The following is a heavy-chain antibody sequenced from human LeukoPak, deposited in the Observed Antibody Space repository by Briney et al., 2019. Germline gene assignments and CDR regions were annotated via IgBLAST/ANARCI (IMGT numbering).Heavy chain of an antibody. CDR1: GFTFSDYA. J-gene: IGHJ4*02. Sequence: GGSLRLSCAASGFTFSDYAMHWVRQAPGKGLEWVAVISKDGSDRYYPGSVRGRFTISRDNSKNTIYLQMDSLRAEDTAIYYCARDYWWNYDYWGQGTLVTVSS. CDR3: ARDYWWNYDY. D-gene: IGHD1-7*01. V-gene: IGHV3-30-3*01. CDR2: ISKDGSDR.